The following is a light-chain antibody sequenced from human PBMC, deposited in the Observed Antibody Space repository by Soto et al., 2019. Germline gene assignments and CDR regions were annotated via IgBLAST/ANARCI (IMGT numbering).Light chain of an antibody. J-gene: IGLJ3*02. CDR3: SSYTSSSTWV. CDR2: EVS. Sequence: SVLTQPASVSGSPGQSITISCTGTSSDVGGYNYVSWYQQHPGKAPKLMIYEVSNRPSGVSNRFSGSKSGNTASLTISVLQAEDEADYYCSSYTSSSTWVFGGGTMLAVL. CDR1: SSDVGGYNY. V-gene: IGLV2-14*01.